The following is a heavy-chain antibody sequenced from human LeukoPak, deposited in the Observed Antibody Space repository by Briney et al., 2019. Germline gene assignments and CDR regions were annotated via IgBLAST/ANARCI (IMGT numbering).Heavy chain of an antibody. CDR2: IYYSGST. J-gene: IGHJ3*02. CDR1: GGSISSYY. Sequence: SETLSLTCTVSGGSISSYYWSWIRQPPGKGLEWIGYIYYSGSTNYNPSLKSRVTISVDTSKNQFSLKLSSATAADTAVYYCARERGKGTMVRGVIYGDDAFDIWGQGTMVTVSS. V-gene: IGHV4-59*01. CDR3: ARERGKGTMVRGVIYGDDAFDI. D-gene: IGHD3-10*01.